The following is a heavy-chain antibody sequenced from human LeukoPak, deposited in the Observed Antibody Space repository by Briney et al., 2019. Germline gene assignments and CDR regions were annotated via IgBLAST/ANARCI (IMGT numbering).Heavy chain of an antibody. Sequence: SETLSLTCAVSGGSISSGSYSWSWIRQPPGKGLEWIGYIYPRGSTYYNPSLKSRVILSLDKSANQFSLKLSSVTAADTAVYYCARFRRDGVDYWGQGTLVTVSP. CDR3: ARFRRDGVDY. CDR1: GGSISSGSYS. J-gene: IGHJ4*02. CDR2: IYPRGST. V-gene: IGHV4-30-2*01. D-gene: IGHD5-24*01.